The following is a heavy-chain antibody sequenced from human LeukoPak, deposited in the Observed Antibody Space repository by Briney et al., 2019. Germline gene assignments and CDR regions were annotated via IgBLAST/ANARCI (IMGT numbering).Heavy chain of an antibody. CDR3: ASTLEYYYDSSGYQNAFDI. V-gene: IGHV3-20*04. CDR2: INWNGGST. D-gene: IGHD3-22*01. J-gene: IGHJ3*02. Sequence: GGSLRLSCAASGFTFDDYGMSWVRQAPGKGLEWVSGINWNGGSTGYADSVKGRFTISRDNAKNSLYLQMNSLRAEDTALYYCASTLEYYYDSSGYQNAFDIWGQGTMVTVSS. CDR1: GFTFDDYG.